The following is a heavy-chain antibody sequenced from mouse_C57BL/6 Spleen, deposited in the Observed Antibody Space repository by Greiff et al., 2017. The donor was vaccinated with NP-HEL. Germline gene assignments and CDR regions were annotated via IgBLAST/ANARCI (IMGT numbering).Heavy chain of an antibody. J-gene: IGHJ4*01. D-gene: IGHD2-4*01. CDR2: INPYNGGT. Sequence: VQLQQSGPVLVKPGASVKMSCKASGYTFTDYYMNWVKQSHGKSLEWIGVINPYNGGTSYNQKFKGKATLTVDKSSSTAYMELNSLTSEDSAVYYCARADYDRGGYYAMDYWGQGTSVTVSS. V-gene: IGHV1-19*01. CDR1: GYTFTDYY. CDR3: ARADYDRGGYYAMDY.